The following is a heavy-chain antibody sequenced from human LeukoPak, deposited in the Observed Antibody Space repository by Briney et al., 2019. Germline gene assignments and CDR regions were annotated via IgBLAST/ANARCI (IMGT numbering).Heavy chain of an antibody. J-gene: IGHJ4*02. CDR2: ISGSGGST. Sequence: GGSLRLSCAASGFTFSSYAMSWVRQPPGKGLEWVSGISGSGGSTYYADSVKGRFTISRDNAKNSLYLQMNSLRAEDTAVYYCARPLWAGPAAIGYWGQGTLVTVSS. V-gene: IGHV3-23*01. D-gene: IGHD2-2*01. CDR3: ARPLWAGPAAIGY. CDR1: GFTFSSYA.